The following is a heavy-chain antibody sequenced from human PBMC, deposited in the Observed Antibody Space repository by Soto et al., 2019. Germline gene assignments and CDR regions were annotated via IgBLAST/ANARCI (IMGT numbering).Heavy chain of an antibody. CDR2: ISYDGSNK. D-gene: IGHD6-25*01. CDR3: AKDRRPNYYYGMDV. CDR1: GFTFSSYG. V-gene: IGHV3-30*18. Sequence: QVQLVESGGGVVQPGRSLRLSCAASGFTFSSYGMHWVRQAPGKGLEWVAVISYDGSNKYYADSVKGRFTISRDNSKNTLYLQMNSLTAEETAVYYCAKDRRPNYYYGMDVWGQGATVTVSS. J-gene: IGHJ6*02.